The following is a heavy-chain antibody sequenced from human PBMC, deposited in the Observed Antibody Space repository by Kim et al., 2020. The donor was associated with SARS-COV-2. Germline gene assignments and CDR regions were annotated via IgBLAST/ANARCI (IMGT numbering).Heavy chain of an antibody. CDR3: ARQYFDFLSGSPYYYYYGMDV. J-gene: IGHJ6*02. V-gene: IGHV4-39*01. CDR1: GGSIRSSTTYY. Sequence: SETLSLTCSVSGGSIRSSTTYYWGWIRQPPGRGLEWIGVINYRGTTYYSPSLESRVTMSVDTSRNQFSLNLNSVTAADTAVYYCARQYFDFLSGSPYYYYYGMDVWGQGTTVTVSS. CDR2: INYRGTT. D-gene: IGHD3-3*01.